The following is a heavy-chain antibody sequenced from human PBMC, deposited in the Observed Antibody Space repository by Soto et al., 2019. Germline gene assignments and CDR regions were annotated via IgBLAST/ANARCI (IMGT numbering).Heavy chain of an antibody. CDR2: ISSSGTTI. CDR3: ARHSWGSGTFWFDP. V-gene: IGHV3-11*01. D-gene: IGHD3-10*01. Sequence: GGSLRLSCAASGFTFSDYYMSWIRQAPGKGLEWVSYISSSGTTIYYADSVRGRLTNSRDNARNSLFLQMNSMGAEDAAVFYCARHSWGSGTFWFDPWGQGTPVTVSS. CDR1: GFTFSDYY. J-gene: IGHJ5*02.